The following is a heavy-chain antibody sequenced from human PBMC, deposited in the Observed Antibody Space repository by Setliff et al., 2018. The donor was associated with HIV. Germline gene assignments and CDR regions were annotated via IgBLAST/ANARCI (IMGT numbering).Heavy chain of an antibody. D-gene: IGHD2-15*01. V-gene: IGHV4-59*01. CDR2: VFYTGSA. CDR1: GDSFSNYY. Sequence: ETLSLTCTVSGDSFSNYYWSWIRQPPGKGLEWIGYVFYTGSATYNPSLKSRVSISVDRSTNRFSLMLHSVTAADTAVYYCARGPSGGGFYYMDVWGKGTTVTVSS. CDR3: ARGPSGGGFYYMDV. J-gene: IGHJ6*03.